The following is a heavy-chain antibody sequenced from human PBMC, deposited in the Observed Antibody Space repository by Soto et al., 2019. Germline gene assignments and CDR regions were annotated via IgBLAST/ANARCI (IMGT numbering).Heavy chain of an antibody. J-gene: IGHJ5*02. D-gene: IGHD4-17*01. Sequence: PGGSLRLSCAASGFTFSSYAMSWVRQAPGKGLEWVSAISGSGGSTCYADSVKGRFTISRDNSKNTLYLQMNSLRAEDTAVYYCAKGSVYGDYRNWFDPWGQGTLVTVSS. CDR2: ISGSGGST. CDR1: GFTFSSYA. V-gene: IGHV3-23*01. CDR3: AKGSVYGDYRNWFDP.